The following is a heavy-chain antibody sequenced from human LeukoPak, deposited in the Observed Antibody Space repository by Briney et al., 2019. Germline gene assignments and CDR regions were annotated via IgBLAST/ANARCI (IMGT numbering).Heavy chain of an antibody. J-gene: IGHJ3*02. CDR1: GGSISSGDYY. CDR3: ARSHVEIAFDI. V-gene: IGHV4-30-4*08. D-gene: IGHD5-24*01. CDR2: IYYSGST. Sequence: SQTLSLTCTVSGGSISSGDYYWSWIHQPPGKGLEWIGYIYYSGSTYYNPSLKSRVTISVDTSKNQFSLKLSSVTAADTAVYYCARSHVEIAFDIWGQGTMVTVSS.